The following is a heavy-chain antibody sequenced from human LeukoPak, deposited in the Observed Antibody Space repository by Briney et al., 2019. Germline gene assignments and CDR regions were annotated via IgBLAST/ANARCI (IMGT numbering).Heavy chain of an antibody. CDR2: INHSGST. J-gene: IGHJ5*02. V-gene: IGHV4-34*01. CDR1: GGSFSGYY. D-gene: IGHD3-16*01. CDR3: ARRGRYVWGTNWFDP. Sequence: PSETLSLTCAVYGGSFSGYYWSWIRQPPGKGLEWIGEINHSGSTNYNPSLKSRVTISVDTSKNQFSLKLSSVTAADTAVYYCARRGRYVWGTNWFDPWGQGTLVTVSS.